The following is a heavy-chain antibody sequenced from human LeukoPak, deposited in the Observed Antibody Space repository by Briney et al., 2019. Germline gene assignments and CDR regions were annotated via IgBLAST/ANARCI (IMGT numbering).Heavy chain of an antibody. CDR2: ISRSGSTT. CDR3: GRGSIMLSV. J-gene: IGHJ4*02. D-gene: IGHD2-21*01. V-gene: IGHV3-23*01. Sequence: GGSLRLSCAATGFTFTDYAMSWVRQAQGKGLEWVSSISRSGSTTYYADSVKGRFTFSRDNSKNTLDLQMDSLRVEDTARYYCGRGSIMLSVGGQGTLVTVTS. CDR1: GFTFTDYA.